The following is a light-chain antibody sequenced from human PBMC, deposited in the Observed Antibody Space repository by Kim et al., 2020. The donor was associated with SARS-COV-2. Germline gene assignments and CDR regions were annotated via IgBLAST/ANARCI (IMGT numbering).Light chain of an antibody. CDR1: RRDVGSYNR. V-gene: IGLV2-18*02. Sequence: GQSVTISCTGTRRDVGSYNRVSWYQQPPGTAPKLMIYEVSNRPSGVPDRFSGSKSGNTASLTISGLQAEDEADYYCSSYTSSSTLVFGGGTQLTVL. CDR2: EVS. CDR3: SSYTSSSTLV. J-gene: IGLJ2*01.